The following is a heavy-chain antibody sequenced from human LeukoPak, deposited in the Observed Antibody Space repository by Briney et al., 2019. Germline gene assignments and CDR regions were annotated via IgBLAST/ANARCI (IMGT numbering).Heavy chain of an antibody. V-gene: IGHV1-46*01. Sequence: ASVKVSCKASGYTFTSYYMHWVRQAPGQGLEWMGIINPSGGSTSYAQKFQGRVTMTRDMSTSTVYMELSSLRSEDTAVYYCATGPQQWLMTGVGYYYYYMDVWGKGTTVTVSS. CDR3: ATGPQQWLMTGVGYYYYYMDV. CDR1: GYTFTSYY. CDR2: INPSGGST. J-gene: IGHJ6*03. D-gene: IGHD6-19*01.